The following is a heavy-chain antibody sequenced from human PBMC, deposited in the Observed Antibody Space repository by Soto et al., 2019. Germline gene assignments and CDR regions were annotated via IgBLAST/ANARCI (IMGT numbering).Heavy chain of an antibody. V-gene: IGHV1-58*01. CDR2: IVVGSGNT. Sequence: SVKVSCKASGFTFTSSAVQWVRQARGQRLEWIGWIVVGSGNTNYAQKFQERVTITRDMSTSTAYMELSSLRSEDTAVYYCAAHYDYVWGSYRSALNFDYWGQGTLVTVSS. D-gene: IGHD3-16*02. J-gene: IGHJ4*02. CDR3: AAHYDYVWGSYRSALNFDY. CDR1: GFTFTSSA.